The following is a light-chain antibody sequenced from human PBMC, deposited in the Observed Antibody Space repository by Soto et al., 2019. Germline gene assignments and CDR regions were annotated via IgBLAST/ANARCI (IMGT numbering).Light chain of an antibody. CDR1: QDISNY. V-gene: IGKV1-33*01. Sequence: DIQMTQSPSSLSASVGDRVTITCQASQDISNYLNWYQQKPGKAPKLLIYDASNLETGVPSRFSGSGSGKDFAFSISGRQPEDIAVYYCQQYGGVPYTFGQGTKLEIK. CDR3: QQYGGVPYT. J-gene: IGKJ2*01. CDR2: DAS.